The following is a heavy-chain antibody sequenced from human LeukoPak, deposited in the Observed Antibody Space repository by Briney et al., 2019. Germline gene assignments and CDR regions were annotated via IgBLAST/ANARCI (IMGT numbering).Heavy chain of an antibody. CDR3: ATTLPRQWLVLWGAFDI. CDR2: FDPEDGET. CDR1: GYTLTELS. J-gene: IGHJ3*02. D-gene: IGHD6-19*01. V-gene: IGHV1-24*01. Sequence: ASVKVSCKVSGYTLTELSMHWVRQAPGKGLEWMGGFDPEDGETIYAQKFQGRVTMTEDTSTDTAYMVLSSLRSEDTAVYYCATTLPRQWLVLWGAFDIWGQGTMVTVSS.